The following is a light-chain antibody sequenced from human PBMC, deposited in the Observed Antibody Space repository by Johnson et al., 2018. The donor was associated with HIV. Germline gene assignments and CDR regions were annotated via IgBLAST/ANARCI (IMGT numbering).Light chain of an antibody. CDR2: DNN. CDR1: SSNIANNY. V-gene: IGLV1-51*01. Sequence: SVLTQPPSVSSAPGQKVTISCSGSSSNIANNYVSWYQQIPGTAPKLLIYDNNKRPSGIPDRSSGSKSGTSATLGITGLQTGDEADYYCGTWDSSLSAYVFATETNVTVL. CDR3: GTWDSSLSAYV. J-gene: IGLJ1*01.